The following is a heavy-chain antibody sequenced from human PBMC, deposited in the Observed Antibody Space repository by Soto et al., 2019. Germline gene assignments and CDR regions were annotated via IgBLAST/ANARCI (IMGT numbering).Heavy chain of an antibody. CDR1: GYTFTNYY. CDR3: ARELLPSVGYNPAFGVLYGKDV. V-gene: IGHV1-46*01. D-gene: IGHD3-22*01. J-gene: IGHJ6*02. Sequence: SVKVSCKASGYTFTNYYMHWVRQAPGQGLEWMGIINPSGGSTSYAQDFRGRVTMTWDSSANTVSMELSSLRSEDTAVYYCARELLPSVGYNPAFGVLYGKDVSGQVNTVTVAS. CDR2: INPSGGST.